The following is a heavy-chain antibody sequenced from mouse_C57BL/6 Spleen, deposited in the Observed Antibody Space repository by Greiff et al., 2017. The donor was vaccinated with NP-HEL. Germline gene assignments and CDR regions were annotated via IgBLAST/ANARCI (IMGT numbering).Heavy chain of an antibody. CDR1: GYAFTNYL. D-gene: IGHD2-10*02. Sequence: QVQLQQSGAELVRPGTSVKVSCKASGYAFTNYLIEWVKQRPGQGLEWIGVLNPGSGGTNYNEKFKGKATLTADKSSSTAYMQLSSLTSEDSAVYFCARWYGNYGAMDYWGQGTSVTVSS. CDR2: LNPGSGGT. CDR3: ARWYGNYGAMDY. J-gene: IGHJ4*01. V-gene: IGHV1-54*01.